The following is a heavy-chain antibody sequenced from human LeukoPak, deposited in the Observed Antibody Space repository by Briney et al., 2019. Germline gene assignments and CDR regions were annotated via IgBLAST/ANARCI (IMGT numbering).Heavy chain of an antibody. CDR3: AKSSYYDSSGYYREYYFDY. D-gene: IGHD3-22*01. CDR1: GFTFSTYA. CDR2: ISGSGGST. J-gene: IGHJ4*02. Sequence: GGSLRLSCAASGFTFSTYAMSWVRQAPGKGLEWVSAISGSGGSTNYADSVKGRATVSRDNSKSTLYLQMNSLRAEDTAVYYCAKSSYYDSSGYYREYYFDYWGQGTLVTVSS. V-gene: IGHV3-23*01.